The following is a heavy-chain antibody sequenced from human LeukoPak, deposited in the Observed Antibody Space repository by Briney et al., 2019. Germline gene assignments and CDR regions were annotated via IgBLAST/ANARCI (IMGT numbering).Heavy chain of an antibody. J-gene: IGHJ5*02. CDR1: AFTFNAYA. CDR2: SGSGGVTT. CDR3: ARPRLTVAGTRYFDP. Sequence: GGSLRLSCTASAFTFNAYAMSWVRQAPGKGLEWVSASGSGGVTTNYADSVQGRFTISRDNSRNTLFLQMNSLRPEDTAVYYCARPRLTVAGTRYFDPWGQGTLVTVSS. D-gene: IGHD6-19*01. V-gene: IGHV3-23*01.